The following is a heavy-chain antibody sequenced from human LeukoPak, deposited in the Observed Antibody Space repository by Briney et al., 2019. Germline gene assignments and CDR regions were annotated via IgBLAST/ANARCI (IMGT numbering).Heavy chain of an antibody. D-gene: IGHD2-2*01. CDR2: ISGNNDNP. Sequence: ASVKVSCKTSGYTFSNFGINWVRQAPGQGREWMGWISGNNDNPNYGQKFQGRFTVTTGSSTSTAYMELRNLRFNDTAVYYCARDGTSTDDYWGQGTLVTVSS. CDR1: GYTFSNFG. J-gene: IGHJ4*02. V-gene: IGHV1-18*01. CDR3: ARDGTSTDDY.